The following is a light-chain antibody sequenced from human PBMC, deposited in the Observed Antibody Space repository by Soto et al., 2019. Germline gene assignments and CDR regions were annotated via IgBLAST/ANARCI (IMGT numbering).Light chain of an antibody. CDR2: EVN. J-gene: IGLJ1*01. V-gene: IGLV2-8*01. CDR3: SSYTSSSTLYV. CDR1: SSDVGAYDY. Sequence: QSALTQPPSASGSPGQSVTISCTGTSSDVGAYDYVCWYQQHPGKAPKLMIYEVNKRPSGVPDRFSGSKSGNTASLTISGLQAEDEADYYCSSYTSSSTLYVFGTGTKVTVL.